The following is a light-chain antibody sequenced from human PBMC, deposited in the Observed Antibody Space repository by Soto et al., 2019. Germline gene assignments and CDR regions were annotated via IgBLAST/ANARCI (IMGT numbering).Light chain of an antibody. V-gene: IGKV1-33*01. CDR3: QQFDTLPPA. CDR2: DAS. CDR1: QDISKY. J-gene: IGKJ2*01. Sequence: DLPMTQSPSSLSASVGDRVTISCQASQDISKYLNWYQQHPGKAPRLLIYDASSLDAGVPSRFSGSGSGTDFTFTIDSLQPEDIATYFCQQFDTLPPAFGQGTKLEIK.